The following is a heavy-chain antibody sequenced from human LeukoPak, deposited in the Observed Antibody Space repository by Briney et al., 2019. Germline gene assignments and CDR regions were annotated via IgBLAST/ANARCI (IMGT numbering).Heavy chain of an antibody. D-gene: IGHD2-2*01. CDR3: ARERYCSSTSCPPIDAFDI. CDR2: IYYSGST. Sequence: SETLSLTCTVSGGSISSYYWSWIRQPPGKGLEWIGYIYYSGSTNYNPSLKSRVTISVDTSKNQFSLKLSSVTAADTAVYYCARERYCSSTSCPPIDAFDIWGQGTMVTVSS. V-gene: IGHV4-59*01. CDR1: GGSISSYY. J-gene: IGHJ3*02.